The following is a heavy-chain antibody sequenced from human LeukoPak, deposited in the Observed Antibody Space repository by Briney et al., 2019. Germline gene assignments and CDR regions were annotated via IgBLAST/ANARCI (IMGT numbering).Heavy chain of an antibody. Sequence: SETLSLTCTVSGGSVSNYYWSWIRQSPGKGLEWIGYIYYTETSYNPSLKSRVTISADTSKNQFSLKLYSVTAADTAVYYCARVRDGYNVWGQGTLVTVSS. J-gene: IGHJ4*02. CDR2: IYYTET. V-gene: IGHV4-59*02. CDR1: GGSVSNYY. D-gene: IGHD5-24*01. CDR3: ARVRDGYNV.